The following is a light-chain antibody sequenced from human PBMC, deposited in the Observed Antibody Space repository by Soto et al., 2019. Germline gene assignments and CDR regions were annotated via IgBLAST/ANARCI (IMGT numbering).Light chain of an antibody. CDR2: TTN. Sequence: QPVLTQPPSASGTPGQRVTISCSGSRSNIGSKTLNWYQQVPGSAPKLLIYTTNQRPSGVPDRFSASKSGTSASLAISGLQSEDEADYYCAAWNDSLHGVVFGGGTKLTVL. V-gene: IGLV1-44*01. J-gene: IGLJ2*01. CDR1: RSNIGSKT. CDR3: AAWNDSLHGVV.